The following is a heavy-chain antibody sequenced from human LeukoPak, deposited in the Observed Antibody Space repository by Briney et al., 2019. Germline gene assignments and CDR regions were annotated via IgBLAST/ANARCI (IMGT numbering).Heavy chain of an antibody. Sequence: ASVKVSCKASGYTFTSYYMHWVRQAPGQGLEWMGWINTNTGNPTYAQGFTGRFVFSLDTSVSTAYLQISSLKAEDTAVYYCARDQEEYYYGSSGQCDIWGQGTMVTVSS. J-gene: IGHJ3*02. CDR2: INTNTGNP. CDR3: ARDQEEYYYGSSGQCDI. CDR1: GYTFTSYY. V-gene: IGHV7-4-1*02. D-gene: IGHD3-22*01.